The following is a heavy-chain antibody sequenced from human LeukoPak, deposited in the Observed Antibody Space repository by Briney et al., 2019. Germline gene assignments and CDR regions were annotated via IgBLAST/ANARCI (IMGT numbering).Heavy chain of an antibody. CDR1: GYTFTSYG. D-gene: IGHD3-3*01. J-gene: IGHJ4*02. CDR3: ARADSNDFWSGYSYFAY. Sequence: GASVKVSCKASGYTFTSYGISWVRQAPGQGLEWMGWICAYNGNTNYAQKLQGRVTMTTDTSTSTAYMELRSVRSDDTAVYYCARADSNDFWSGYSYFAYWGQGTLVTVSS. V-gene: IGHV1-18*01. CDR2: ICAYNGNT.